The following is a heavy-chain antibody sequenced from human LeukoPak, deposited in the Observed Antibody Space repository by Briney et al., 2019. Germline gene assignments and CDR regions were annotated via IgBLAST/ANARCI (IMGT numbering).Heavy chain of an antibody. V-gene: IGHV3-7*01. CDR2: IKQDGSEK. Sequence: PGGPLRLSCAASGFTFSNYWMRWLRQAPGKGLEWVANIKQDGSEKYYVDSVKGRFTISRDNARNSLSLQMNSLRAEDTAVYYCARIWGSYRSGFDYWGQGTLVTVSS. CDR3: ARIWGSYRSGFDY. J-gene: IGHJ4*02. CDR1: GFTFSNYW. D-gene: IGHD3-16*02.